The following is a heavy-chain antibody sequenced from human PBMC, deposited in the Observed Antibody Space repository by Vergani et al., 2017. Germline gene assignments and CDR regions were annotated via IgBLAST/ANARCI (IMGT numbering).Heavy chain of an antibody. CDR1: GFTFSDYY. V-gene: IGHV3-23*04. CDR2: ISGSGGST. J-gene: IGHJ4*02. Sequence: VQLVESGGGLVKPGGSLRLSCAASGFTFSDYYMSWIRQAPGKGLEWVSAISGSGGSTYYADSVKGRFTISRDNSKNTLYLQMNSLRAEDTAVYYCAKGGPLVIVEVPSAMGVDYWGQGTVVTVSS. D-gene: IGHD2-2*01. CDR3: AKGGPLVIVEVPSAMGVDY.